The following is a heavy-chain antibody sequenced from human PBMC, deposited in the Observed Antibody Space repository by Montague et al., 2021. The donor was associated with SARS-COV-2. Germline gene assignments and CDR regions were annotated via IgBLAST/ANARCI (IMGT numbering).Heavy chain of an antibody. J-gene: IGHJ4*02. CDR3: ARAHSGSWAHLDN. V-gene: IGHV4-61*02. CDR1: GGSISSGSYY. CDR2: IYTSGTT. Sequence: TLSLTCTVSGGSISSGSYYWSWIRQPAGKGLEWIGRIYTSGTTDYXXXLKSRVTISVDTSKNQFFLKLTSVTAADTAVYYCARAHSGSWAHLDNWGQGSLVTVSS. D-gene: IGHD5-12*01.